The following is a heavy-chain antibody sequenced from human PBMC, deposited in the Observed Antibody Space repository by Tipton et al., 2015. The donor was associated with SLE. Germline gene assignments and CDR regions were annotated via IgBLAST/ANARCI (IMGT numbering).Heavy chain of an antibody. V-gene: IGHV1-8*02. Sequence: QLVQSGAEVKKPGASVKVSCKASGYTFTDYDINWVRQATGQGLEWMGWINPNNGATGYTQKFPGRLTLTSHTSISTAFMELSSLTSDDTAVYYCARAEGVRNWFDPWGQGTQVTVSS. CDR2: INPNNGAT. CDR1: GYTFTDYD. J-gene: IGHJ5*02. CDR3: ARAEGVRNWFDP. D-gene: IGHD3-3*01.